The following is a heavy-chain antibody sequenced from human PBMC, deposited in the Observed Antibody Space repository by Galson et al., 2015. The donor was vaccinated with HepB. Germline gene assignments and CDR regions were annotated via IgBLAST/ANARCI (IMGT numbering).Heavy chain of an antibody. CDR2: IGVSGRTI. CDR1: GFTFSDSS. J-gene: IGHJ4*02. Sequence: SLRLSCAASGFTFSDSSMNWVRQAPTKGLEWISYIGVSGRTIYYADSVKGRFTISRDNAKNSLHLQMNNLRDEDMAVYYCARGFRLHGLFDFWGQGALVTVSS. V-gene: IGHV3-48*02. D-gene: IGHD5-24*01. CDR3: ARGFRLHGLFDF.